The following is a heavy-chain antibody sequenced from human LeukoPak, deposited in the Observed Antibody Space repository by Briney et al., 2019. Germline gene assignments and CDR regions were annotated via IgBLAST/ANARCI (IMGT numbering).Heavy chain of an antibody. CDR3: ARLYSSTWYAFMDV. CDR1: GGSISSSTYY. Sequence: SETLSLTCTVSGGSISSSTYYWVWIRQPPGKGLEWIGSISYSGTTYYNPSLKSRVTISVDTSKNQFSLKLSSVTAADTAVYYCARLYSSTWYAFMDVWGKGTTVTVSS. CDR2: ISYSGTT. J-gene: IGHJ6*03. D-gene: IGHD6-13*01. V-gene: IGHV4-39*01.